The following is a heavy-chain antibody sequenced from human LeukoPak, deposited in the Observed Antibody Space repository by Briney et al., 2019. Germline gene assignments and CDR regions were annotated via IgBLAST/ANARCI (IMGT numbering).Heavy chain of an antibody. V-gene: IGHV4-59*01. CDR3: ASTTSYAIFLHDS. D-gene: IGHD3-9*01. J-gene: IGHJ4*02. CDR1: GASIRSYY. CDR2: IYHSGST. Sequence: SEPLSLTFPVSGASIRSYYWSWIRQAPGKGLEWIGYIYHSGSTNYNPSLKSRVTMSIDTSENQFSLRLSSVTAADTAFYYCASTTSYAIFLHDSWGQGTLVTVSS.